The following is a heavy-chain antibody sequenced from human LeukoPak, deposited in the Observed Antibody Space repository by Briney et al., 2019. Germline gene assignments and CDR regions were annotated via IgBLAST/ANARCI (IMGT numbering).Heavy chain of an antibody. Sequence: GGSLRLSCAASGFTFSSYWMHWDRQAPGKGLVWVSRINSDGSSTSYADSVKGRFTISRDNAKNTLYLQMNSLRAEDTAVYYCARVAGGSSPYYFDYWGRGTLVTVSS. CDR1: GFTFSSYW. D-gene: IGHD6-13*01. CDR2: INSDGSST. J-gene: IGHJ4*02. V-gene: IGHV3-74*01. CDR3: ARVAGGSSPYYFDY.